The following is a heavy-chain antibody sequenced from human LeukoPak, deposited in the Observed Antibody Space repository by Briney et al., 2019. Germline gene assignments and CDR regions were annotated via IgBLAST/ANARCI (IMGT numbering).Heavy chain of an antibody. CDR3: ARRGGYCSGGSCWNDY. Sequence: GESLKISCKGSGYSFTSYWIGWVRQMPGKGLEWMGVIYPGDSNTGYSPSFQGQVTISADKSISTAYLQWSSLEASDSAMYYCARRGGYCSGGSCWNDYWGQGTLVTVSS. D-gene: IGHD2-15*01. CDR2: IYPGDSNT. CDR1: GYSFTSYW. J-gene: IGHJ4*02. V-gene: IGHV5-51*01.